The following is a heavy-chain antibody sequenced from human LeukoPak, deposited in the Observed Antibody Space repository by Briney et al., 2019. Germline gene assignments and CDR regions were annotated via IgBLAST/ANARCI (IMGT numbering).Heavy chain of an antibody. Sequence: GGSLRLSCAASGFTFTNYWMTWVRQAPGKGLEWVANIKQDGSVKYYVDSVKGRFTISRDNAKNSLYLQMNSLRAEDTAVYNCARIGYSSSSLDFWGRGTLVTVSS. CDR2: IKQDGSVK. CDR1: GFTFTNYW. CDR3: ARIGYSSSSLDF. V-gene: IGHV3-7*03. D-gene: IGHD6-6*01. J-gene: IGHJ4*02.